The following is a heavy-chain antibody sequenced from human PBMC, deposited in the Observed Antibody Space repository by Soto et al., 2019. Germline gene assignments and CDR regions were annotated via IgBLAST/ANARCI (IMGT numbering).Heavy chain of an antibody. CDR2: FDPEDGET. V-gene: IGHV1-24*01. Sequence: ASVKVSCKVSGYTLTELSMHWVRQAPGKGLEWMGGFDPEDGETIYAQKFQGRVTMTEDTSTDTAYMELSSLRSEDTAVYYCATDRYGDFPNDYWGQGTLVTVSS. D-gene: IGHD4-17*01. J-gene: IGHJ4*02. CDR1: GYTLTELS. CDR3: ATDRYGDFPNDY.